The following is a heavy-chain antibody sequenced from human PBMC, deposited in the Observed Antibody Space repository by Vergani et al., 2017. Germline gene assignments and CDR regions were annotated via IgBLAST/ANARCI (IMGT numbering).Heavy chain of an antibody. CDR2: IWYDGSNK. CDR1: GFTFSSYG. J-gene: IGHJ6*02. V-gene: IGHV3-33*01. D-gene: IGHD6-19*01. Sequence: QVQLVESGGGVVQPGRSLRLSCAASGFTFSSYGMHWVRQAPGKGLEWVAVIWYDGSNKYYADSVKGRFTISRDNSNNTLYLQMNSLRAEDTAVFYCAGVQQWLDPAWMDVWGQGTTVTVSS. CDR3: AGVQQWLDPAWMDV.